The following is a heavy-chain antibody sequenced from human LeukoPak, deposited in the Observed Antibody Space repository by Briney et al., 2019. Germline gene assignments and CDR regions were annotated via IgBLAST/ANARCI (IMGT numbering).Heavy chain of an antibody. Sequence: SETLSLTCTVSGGSISSHYWSWIRQPPGKGLEWLGYIYYSGSTNYNPSLKSRVTISVDTSKSQFSLNLTSMTAADTAVYYCARGGGSFDYWGQGTLVTVSS. D-gene: IGHD1-26*01. CDR3: ARGGGSFDY. V-gene: IGHV4-59*11. J-gene: IGHJ4*02. CDR2: IYYSGST. CDR1: GGSISSHY.